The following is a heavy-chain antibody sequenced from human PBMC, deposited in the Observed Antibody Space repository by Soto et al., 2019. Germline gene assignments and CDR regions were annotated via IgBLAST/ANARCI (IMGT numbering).Heavy chain of an antibody. CDR3: ARVLTYCSGGSCYLTAYYFDY. J-gene: IGHJ4*02. D-gene: IGHD2-15*01. CDR1: GYTFTSYA. V-gene: IGHV1-3*01. CDR2: INAGNGNT. Sequence: GASVKVSCKASGYTFTSYAMHWVRQAPGQRLEWMGWINAGNGNTKYSQKFQGRVTITRDTSASTAYMELSSLRSEDTAVYYCARVLTYCSGGSCYLTAYYFDYWGQGTLVTVSS.